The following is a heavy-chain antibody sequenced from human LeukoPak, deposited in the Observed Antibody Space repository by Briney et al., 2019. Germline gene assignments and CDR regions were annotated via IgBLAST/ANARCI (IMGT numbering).Heavy chain of an antibody. V-gene: IGHV3-7*04. CDR2: IRQDGTEK. D-gene: IGHD6-13*01. CDR1: GFTFSNYW. CDR3: ARDIATTGRLFDY. J-gene: IGHJ4*02. Sequence: GSLRLSCAASGFTFSNYWMSWVRQAPGKGLEWVANIRQDGTEKYYVGSVKGRFTISRDNAKNSLYLQMNSLRAEDTAVYYCARDIATTGRLFDYWGQGTLVTVSS.